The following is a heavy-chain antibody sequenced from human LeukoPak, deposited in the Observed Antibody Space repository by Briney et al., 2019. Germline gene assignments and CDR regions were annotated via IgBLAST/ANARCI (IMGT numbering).Heavy chain of an antibody. CDR3: ARTADASRLQNRYFDY. CDR1: GYTFTGYY. CDR2: INTNTGNP. Sequence: ASVKVSCKASGYTFTGYYMYWVRQAPGQGLEWMGWINTNTGNPTYAQGFTGRFVFSLDTSVSTAYLQISSLKAEDTAVYYCARTADASRLQNRYFDYWGQGTLVTVSS. D-gene: IGHD4-11*01. J-gene: IGHJ4*02. V-gene: IGHV7-4-1*02.